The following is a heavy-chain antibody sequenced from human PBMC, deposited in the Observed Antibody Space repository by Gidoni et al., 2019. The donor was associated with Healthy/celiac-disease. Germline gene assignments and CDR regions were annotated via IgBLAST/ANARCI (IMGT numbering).Heavy chain of an antibody. CDR3: ARDDGGYCTNGVCYAFYYYYGMDV. V-gene: IGHV3-7*01. CDR1: GFTFSSYW. D-gene: IGHD2-8*01. Sequence: EVPLVASGGGLVQPGGSLRLSCAASGFTFSSYWMSWVRQAPGKGLEWVANIKQDGSEKYYVDSVKGRFTISRDNAKNSLYLQMNSLRAEDTAVYYGARDDGGYCTNGVCYAFYYYYGMDVWGQGTTVTVSS. CDR2: IKQDGSEK. J-gene: IGHJ6*02.